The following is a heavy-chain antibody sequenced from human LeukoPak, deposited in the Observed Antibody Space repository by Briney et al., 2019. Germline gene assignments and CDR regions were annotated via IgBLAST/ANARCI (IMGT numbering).Heavy chain of an antibody. CDR1: GFTFSRYA. CDR2: ISGSGGST. Sequence: GGSLRLSCAASGFTFSRYAMSWVRQAPGKGLEWVSAISGSGGSTYYADSVKGRFTISRENSKNPLSLQMNSLRAEDTAVYYCAKDLAIGTVPRVFDYWGQGTLVTVSS. V-gene: IGHV3-23*01. CDR3: AKDLAIGTVPRVFDY. D-gene: IGHD2-2*01. J-gene: IGHJ4*02.